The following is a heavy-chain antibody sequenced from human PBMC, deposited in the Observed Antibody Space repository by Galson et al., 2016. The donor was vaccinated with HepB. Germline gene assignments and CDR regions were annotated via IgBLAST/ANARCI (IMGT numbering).Heavy chain of an antibody. CDR2: ISSSGDTI. D-gene: IGHD6-13*01. V-gene: IGHV3-48*04. J-gene: IGHJ6*02. CDR3: ARAPIEVDGMRHYYYGMDV. Sequence: SLRLSCAASGFTFSSSTMNWVRQSPGKGLEWVSYISSSGDTIYYADSVKGRFTISRDNAKKSLYLQMNSLRAEDTAVYYCARAPIEVDGMRHYYYGMDVWGQGTTVTVSS. CDR1: GFTFSSST.